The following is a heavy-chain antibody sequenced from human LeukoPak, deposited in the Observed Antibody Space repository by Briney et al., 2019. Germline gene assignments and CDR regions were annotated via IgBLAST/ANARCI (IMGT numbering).Heavy chain of an antibody. J-gene: IGHJ4*02. CDR1: GAIFSRYS. CDR3: ASKPHYYDSSGYPPYFDY. Sequence: ASVKVSCKASGAIFSRYSISWVRQAPGQGLEWMGRIIPILGIANYAQKFQGRVTITADKSTSTAYMELSSLRSEDTAVYYCASKPHYYDSSGYPPYFDYWGQGTLVTVSS. V-gene: IGHV1-69*02. CDR2: IIPILGIA. D-gene: IGHD3-22*01.